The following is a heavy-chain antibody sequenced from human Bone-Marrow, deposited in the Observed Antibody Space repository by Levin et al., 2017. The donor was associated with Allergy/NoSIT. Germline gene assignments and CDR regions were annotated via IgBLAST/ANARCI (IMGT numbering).Heavy chain of an antibody. CDR2: IYYSGST. Sequence: LRLSCTVSGGSISSGGYYWSWIRQHPGKGLEWIGYIYYSGSTYYNPSLKSRVTISVDTSKNQFSLKLSSVTAADTAVYYCARDSLHIDYERYFDLWGRGTLVTVSS. D-gene: IGHD4-17*01. V-gene: IGHV4-31*03. J-gene: IGHJ2*01. CDR1: GGSISSGGYY. CDR3: ARDSLHIDYERYFDL.